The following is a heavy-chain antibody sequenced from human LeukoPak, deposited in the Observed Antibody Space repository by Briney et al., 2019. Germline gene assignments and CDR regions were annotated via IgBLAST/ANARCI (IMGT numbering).Heavy chain of an antibody. CDR2: IRSKAYRGTT. CDR3: SRGPIQLWVHNGVDV. CDR1: GFNFGDHA. V-gene: IGHV3-49*04. J-gene: IGHJ6*02. D-gene: IGHD5-18*01. Sequence: PGWSLRLSCTTSGFNFGDHAMTWVRQAPGKGLEWVGFIRSKAYRGTTEYAASVKGGFTISRDDSKSVVYLQMNSLKSEDTAVYYCSRGPIQLWVHNGVDVWGQGTTVTVSS.